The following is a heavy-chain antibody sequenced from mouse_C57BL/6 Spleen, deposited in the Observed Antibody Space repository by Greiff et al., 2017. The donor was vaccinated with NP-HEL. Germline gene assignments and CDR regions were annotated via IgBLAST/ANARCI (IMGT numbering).Heavy chain of an antibody. V-gene: IGHV1-69*01. CDR3: ARGGANYGSSFDY. Sequence: VQLQQPGAELVMPGASVKLSCKASGYTFTSYWMHWVKQRPGQGLEWIGEIDPSASYPNYNQKFKGKSTFTVDKSSSTAYMQRSSVKAEDSAVYYCARGGANYGSSFDYWGQGTTLTVSS. D-gene: IGHD1-1*01. CDR1: GYTFTSYW. CDR2: IDPSASYP. J-gene: IGHJ2*01.